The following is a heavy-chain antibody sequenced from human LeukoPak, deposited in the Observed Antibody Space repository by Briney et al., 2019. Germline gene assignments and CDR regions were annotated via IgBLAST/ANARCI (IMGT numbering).Heavy chain of an antibody. Sequence: SETLSLTCAVYGGSFSGYYWSWIRQPPGKGLEWIGEINHSGSTNYNPSLKSRVTISVDTSKNQFSLKVSSVTAADTAVYYCARRPAGSRDYYYYGMDVWGQGTTVTVSS. V-gene: IGHV4-34*01. J-gene: IGHJ6*02. CDR3: ARRPAGSRDYYYYGMDV. CDR1: GGSFSGYY. D-gene: IGHD3-10*01. CDR2: INHSGST.